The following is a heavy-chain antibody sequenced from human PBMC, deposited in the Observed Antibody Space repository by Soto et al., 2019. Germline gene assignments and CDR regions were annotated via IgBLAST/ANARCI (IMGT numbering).Heavy chain of an antibody. CDR1: GFTFSSYV. CDR2: IRGSGDRT. Sequence: EVQLLESGGGLVQPGGSLRLSCAASGFTFSSYVMSWVRQAPGKGLEWVSVIRGSGDRTYYADSVKGRFTICRDNSKNTLYMQINTLRAENTALYYCAKQQGPGTPYYYAMDVWGQGTTVTVSS. V-gene: IGHV3-23*01. J-gene: IGHJ6*02. D-gene: IGHD1-1*01. CDR3: AKQQGPGTPYYYAMDV.